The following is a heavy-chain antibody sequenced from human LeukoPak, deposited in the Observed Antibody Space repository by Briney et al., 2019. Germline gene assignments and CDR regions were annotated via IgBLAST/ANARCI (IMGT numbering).Heavy chain of an antibody. CDR3: GRDALVGYFSYYYMDV. Sequence: SETLSLTFTVSGGSISSHYWTWIRQSPVKGLEWVGDISNSGSTSYNPSLKSRVTISIDTSKNQFSLKLSSVTAADTAVYYCGRDALVGYFSYYYMDVWGKGTTVTVSS. CDR2: ISNSGST. V-gene: IGHV4-59*11. D-gene: IGHD2-15*01. J-gene: IGHJ6*03. CDR1: GGSISSHY.